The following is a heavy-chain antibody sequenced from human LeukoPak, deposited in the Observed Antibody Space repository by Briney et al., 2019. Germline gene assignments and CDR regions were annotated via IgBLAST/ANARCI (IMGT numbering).Heavy chain of an antibody. CDR2: INSASGST. J-gene: IGHJ4*02. CDR3: ARDWRYSNFDY. CDR1: GFTFTKFY. Sequence: ASVKVSCKASGFTFTKFYFHWVRQAPGQGLEWMGIINSASGSTTYAQKLQGRVTMTRDMSISTAYMELSGLRSDDTAVYYCARDWRYSNFDYWGQGTLVTVSS. V-gene: IGHV1-46*01. D-gene: IGHD3-9*01.